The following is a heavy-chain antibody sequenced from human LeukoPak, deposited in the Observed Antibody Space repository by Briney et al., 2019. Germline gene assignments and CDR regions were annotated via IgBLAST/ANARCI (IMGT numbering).Heavy chain of an antibody. CDR3: AKDRAPYSYSGLDV. CDR2: ITWNGETA. CDR1: GFTFDGYA. V-gene: IGHV3-9*01. Sequence: QPGRSLRLSCVASGFTFDGYAMHWVRQAPGKGLEWVSSITWNGETASYADSVRGRFTIFRDNAGNSLYLQMNSLSGVDTALYYCAKDRAPYSYSGLDVWGQGTSVTVSS. J-gene: IGHJ6*02.